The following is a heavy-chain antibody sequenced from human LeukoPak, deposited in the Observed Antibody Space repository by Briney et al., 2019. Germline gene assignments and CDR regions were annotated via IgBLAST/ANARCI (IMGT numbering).Heavy chain of an antibody. CDR2: INHSGST. CDR1: GGSFSGYY. CDR3: ARRGGVVVPAAIRYYYGMDV. V-gene: IGHV4-34*01. Sequence: SETLSLTCAVYGGSFSGYYWSWIRQPPGKGLEWIGEINHSGSTNYSPSLKSRVTISVDTSKNQFSLKLSSVTAADTAVYYCARRGGVVVPAAIRYYYGMDVWGQGTTVTVSS. D-gene: IGHD2-2*01. J-gene: IGHJ6*02.